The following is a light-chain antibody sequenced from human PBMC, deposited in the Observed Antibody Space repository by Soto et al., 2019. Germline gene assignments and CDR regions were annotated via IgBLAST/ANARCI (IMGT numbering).Light chain of an antibody. Sequence: QSVLTQPSSVSGSPVQSITISFTGTSSDVGGYNYVSWYQQHPGKVPKLLIYEVSSRPSGVSDRFSGSKSGNTASLTISGLQAEDEADYYCSSYASTSTYLFGTGTKVTVL. J-gene: IGLJ1*01. V-gene: IGLV2-14*01. CDR3: SSYASTSTYL. CDR2: EVS. CDR1: SSDVGGYNY.